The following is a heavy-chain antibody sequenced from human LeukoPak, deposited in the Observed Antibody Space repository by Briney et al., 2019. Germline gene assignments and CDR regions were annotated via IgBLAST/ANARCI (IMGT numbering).Heavy chain of an antibody. V-gene: IGHV3-53*01. CDR3: ARGPPYYYGPPAYYFDY. CDR2: IYSGGST. J-gene: IGHJ4*02. D-gene: IGHD3-10*01. Sequence: GGSLRLSCAASGFTVSSNYMSWVRQAPGKGLEWVSVIYSGGSTYYADSVKGRFTISRDNSKNTLYLQMNSLRAEDTAVYYCARGPPYYYGPPAYYFDYWGQGTLVTVSS. CDR1: GFTVSSNY.